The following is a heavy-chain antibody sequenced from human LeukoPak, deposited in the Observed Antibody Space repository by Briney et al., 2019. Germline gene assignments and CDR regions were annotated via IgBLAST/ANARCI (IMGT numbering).Heavy chain of an antibody. CDR2: INPSGGST. CDR3: ATTVVAATSSNYYGMDV. V-gene: IGHV1-46*01. D-gene: IGHD2-15*01. J-gene: IGHJ6*02. CDR1: GYTFTSYY. Sequence: ASVKVSCKASGYTFTSYYMHWVRQAPGQGLEWMGIINPSGGSTSYAQKFQGRVTMTRDTSTSTVYMELSSLRSEDTAVNYCATTVVAATSSNYYGMDVWGQGTTVTVSS.